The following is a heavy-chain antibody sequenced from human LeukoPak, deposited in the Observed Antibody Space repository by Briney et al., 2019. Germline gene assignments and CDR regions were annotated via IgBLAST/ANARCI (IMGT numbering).Heavy chain of an antibody. CDR3: AGSSGSYKGDAFDI. D-gene: IGHD1-26*01. Sequence: PSETLSLTCTVSGGSISSYYWSWIRQPPGKGLEWIGYIYYSGSTNYNPSLKSRVTISVDTSKNQFSLKLSSVTAADTAVYYCAGSSGSYKGDAFDIWGQGTMVTVSS. CDR1: GGSISSYY. CDR2: IYYSGST. J-gene: IGHJ3*02. V-gene: IGHV4-59*12.